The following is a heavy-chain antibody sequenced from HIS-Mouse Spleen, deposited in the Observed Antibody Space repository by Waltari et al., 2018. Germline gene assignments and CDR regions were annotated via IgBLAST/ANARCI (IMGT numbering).Heavy chain of an antibody. D-gene: IGHD6-13*01. J-gene: IGHJ2*01. CDR2: IYYSGST. CDR3: AREIPYSSSWYDWYFDL. V-gene: IGHV4-39*07. Sequence: QLQLQESGPGLVKPSETLSLPCTVSGCSLSISSYYWGWIRQPPGKGLEWIGSIYYSGSTYYNPSLKSRVTISVDTSKNQFSLKLSSVTAADTAVYYCAREIPYSSSWYDWYFDLWGRGTLVTVSS. CDR1: GCSLSISSYY.